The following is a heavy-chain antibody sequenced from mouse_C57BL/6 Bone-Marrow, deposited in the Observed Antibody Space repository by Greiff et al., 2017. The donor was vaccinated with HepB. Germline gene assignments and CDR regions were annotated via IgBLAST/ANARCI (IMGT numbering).Heavy chain of an antibody. CDR1: GYTFTSYG. J-gene: IGHJ3*01. D-gene: IGHD2-4*01. Sequence: VQLQQSGAELARPGASVKLSCKASGYTFTSYGISWVKQRTGQGLEWIGEIYPRSGNTYYNEKFKGKATLTADKSSSTAYMGLRSLTSEDSAVYFCARLGIRAWFAYWGQGTLVTVSA. V-gene: IGHV1-81*01. CDR2: IYPRSGNT. CDR3: ARLGIRAWFAY.